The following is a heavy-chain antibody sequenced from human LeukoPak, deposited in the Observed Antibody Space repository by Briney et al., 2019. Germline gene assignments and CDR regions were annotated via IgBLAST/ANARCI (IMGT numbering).Heavy chain of an antibody. J-gene: IGHJ3*02. CDR3: ARHCCSGPAKRVFDI. CDR1: GGSISSHY. V-gene: IGHV4-59*08. Sequence: SETLSLTCTVSGGSISSHYWSWIRQPPGKGLEWIGTISYSGNTDYNPSLRSRVTISVDTSNNQFSLGLGSVTAADTAVYHCARHCCSGPAKRVFDIWGQGTMVTVSS. CDR2: ISYSGNT. D-gene: IGHD2-15*01.